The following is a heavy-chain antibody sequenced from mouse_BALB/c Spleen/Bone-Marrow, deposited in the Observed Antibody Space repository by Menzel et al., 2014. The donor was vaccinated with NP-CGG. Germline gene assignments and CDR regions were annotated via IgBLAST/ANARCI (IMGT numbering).Heavy chain of an antibody. J-gene: IGHJ2*01. CDR3: ARGGNFDY. CDR1: GYTFTSYT. CDR2: INPSSGYT. V-gene: IGHV1-4*01. Sequence: VHLVESGAELARPGASVKMSCKASGYTFTSYTMHWVKQRPGQGLEWIGYINPSSGYTNYNQKFKDKATLTADKSSSTAYMQLSSLTSEDSAVYYCARGGNFDYWGQGTTLTVSS. D-gene: IGHD1-1*01.